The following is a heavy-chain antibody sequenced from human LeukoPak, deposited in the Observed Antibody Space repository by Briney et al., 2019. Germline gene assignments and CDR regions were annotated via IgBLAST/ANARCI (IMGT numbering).Heavy chain of an antibody. CDR2: IKQDGSEK. CDR3: ARDYYFDY. CDR1: GFTFSSYL. V-gene: IGHV3-7*01. J-gene: IGHJ4*02. Sequence: GGSLRLSCAASGFTFSSYLMSWVRQAPGKGLEWVANIKQDGSEKYYVDSVKGRFTISRDNAKNSLYLQMNSLRAEDTAVYYCARDYYFDYWGQGTLVTVSS.